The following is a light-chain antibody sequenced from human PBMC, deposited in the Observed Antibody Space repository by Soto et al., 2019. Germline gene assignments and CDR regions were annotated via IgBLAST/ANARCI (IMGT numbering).Light chain of an antibody. CDR3: QQRSNWPPIT. V-gene: IGKV3-15*01. CDR1: QSVSSK. CDR2: GVS. J-gene: IGKJ5*01. Sequence: EVVMTQSPATLSVSPGERATLSCRASQSVSSKLAWFQQKPGQAPSLLIYGVSTRATGVPARFSGSGSGTDFTLTISSLEAEDFAIYYCQQRSNWPPITFGQGTRLEIK.